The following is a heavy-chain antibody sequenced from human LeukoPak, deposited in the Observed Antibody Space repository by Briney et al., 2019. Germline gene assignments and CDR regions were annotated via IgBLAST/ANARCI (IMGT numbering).Heavy chain of an antibody. V-gene: IGHV1-2*02. CDR1: GYTFTGYY. CDR2: INPNSGGT. Sequence: RASVKVSCKASGYTFTGYYMHWVRQAAGQGLEWMGWINPNSGGTNYAQKFQGRVTMTRDTSISTAYMELSRLRSDDTAVYYCAGDRRVYYDSSGYSWWSFDYWGQGTLVTVSS. CDR3: AGDRRVYYDSSGYSWWSFDY. J-gene: IGHJ4*02. D-gene: IGHD3-22*01.